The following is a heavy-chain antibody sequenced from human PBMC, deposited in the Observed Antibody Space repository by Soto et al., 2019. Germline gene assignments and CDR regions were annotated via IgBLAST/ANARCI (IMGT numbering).Heavy chain of an antibody. CDR2: IIPIFGTA. CDR3: ARVQSAVVVAATPHLLAFMDV. V-gene: IGHV1-69*06. Sequence: SVKVSCKASGGTFSSYAISCVRQAPGQGLEWMGGIIPIFGTANYAQKFQGRVTITADKSTSTAYMELSSLRSEDTAVYYCARVQSAVVVAATPHLLAFMDVWGQGTTVTVSS. D-gene: IGHD2-15*01. J-gene: IGHJ6*02. CDR1: GGTFSSYA.